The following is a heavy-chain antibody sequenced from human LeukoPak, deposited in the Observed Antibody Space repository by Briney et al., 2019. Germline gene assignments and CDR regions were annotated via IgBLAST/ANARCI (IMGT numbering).Heavy chain of an antibody. CDR1: GFTFSSYA. Sequence: TGGSLRLSCAASGFTFSSYAMHWVRQAPGKGLEWVAVISYDGSNKYYADSVKGRFTISRDNSKNTLYLQMNSLRAEDTAVYYCARDRGGYDPWGQGTLVTVSS. CDR2: ISYDGSNK. J-gene: IGHJ5*02. CDR3: ARDRGGYDP. D-gene: IGHD5-24*01. V-gene: IGHV3-30-3*01.